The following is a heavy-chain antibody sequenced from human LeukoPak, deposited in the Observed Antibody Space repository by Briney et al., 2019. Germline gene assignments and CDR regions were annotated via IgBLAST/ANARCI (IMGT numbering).Heavy chain of an antibody. CDR3: AKGLGPAGSPRTGYYYGMDV. CDR1: GFTFSTYA. V-gene: IGHV3-23*01. D-gene: IGHD3-10*01. J-gene: IGHJ6*02. CDR2: ISGSAGSI. Sequence: GGSLRLSCAASGFTFSTYAMSWVRQAPGKGLEWVSIISGSAGSIYHGDSVKGRFTISRDNSKNTLYLQMNSLRAEDTAVYYCAKGLGPAGSPRTGYYYGMDVWGQGTTVTVSS.